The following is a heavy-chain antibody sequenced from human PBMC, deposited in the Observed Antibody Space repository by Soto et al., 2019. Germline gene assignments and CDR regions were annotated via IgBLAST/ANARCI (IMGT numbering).Heavy chain of an antibody. V-gene: IGHV3-74*01. D-gene: IGHD3-22*01. CDR2: INYDGSSI. CDR1: EFTFSDYW. J-gene: IGHJ3*02. Sequence: GSLRLSCTASEFTFSDYWMHWVRQAPGKGLVWVSRINYDGSSITYVDSVKGRFAISRDNAKNSLFLQMNSLRVDDTAVYYCARGDFYDSSGPFSDAFDIWGQGTMVTVSS. CDR3: ARGDFYDSSGPFSDAFDI.